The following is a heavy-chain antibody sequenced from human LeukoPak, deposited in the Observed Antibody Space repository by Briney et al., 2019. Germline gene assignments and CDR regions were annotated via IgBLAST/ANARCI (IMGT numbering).Heavy chain of an antibody. CDR2: IYYSGST. Sequence: NSSETLSLTCTVSGGSISSGGYYWSWIRQHPGKGLEWIGYIYYSGSTNYNPSLKSRVTISVDTSKNQFSLKLSSVTAADTAVYYCCGVVITSGAEYFQHWGQGTLVTVSS. CDR3: CGVVITSGAEYFQH. V-gene: IGHV4-61*08. CDR1: GGSISSGGYY. D-gene: IGHD3-3*01. J-gene: IGHJ1*01.